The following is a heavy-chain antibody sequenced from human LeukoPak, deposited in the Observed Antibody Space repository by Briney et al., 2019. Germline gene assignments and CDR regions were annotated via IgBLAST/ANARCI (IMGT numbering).Heavy chain of an antibody. CDR1: GFTFSDYY. CDR3: AREPPYYYDSSGYYYDY. D-gene: IGHD3-22*01. Sequence: GGSLRLSCAASGFTFSDYYMSWIRQAPGKGLEWVSYISSSSSYTNYADSVKGRFTISRDNAKNSLYLQMNSLRDEDTAVYYCAREPPYYYDSSGYYYDYWGQGTLVTVSS. CDR2: ISSSSSYT. J-gene: IGHJ4*02. V-gene: IGHV3-11*06.